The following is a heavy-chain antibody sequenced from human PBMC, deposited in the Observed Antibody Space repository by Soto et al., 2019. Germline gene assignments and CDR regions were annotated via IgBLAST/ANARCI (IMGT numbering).Heavy chain of an antibody. V-gene: IGHV4-39*01. D-gene: IGHD3-10*01. J-gene: IGHJ4*02. CDR2: LYYSGST. CDR1: GGPISSTSYY. Sequence: PSETLSLTCTVSGGPISSTSYYWCWIRQPPGKGLEWIGSLYYSGSTYYNPSLKSRLTISVDTSKNQFSLILRSVTAADTAIYYCASPYGSGSYIAYWGQGTLVTVSS. CDR3: ASPYGSGSYIAY.